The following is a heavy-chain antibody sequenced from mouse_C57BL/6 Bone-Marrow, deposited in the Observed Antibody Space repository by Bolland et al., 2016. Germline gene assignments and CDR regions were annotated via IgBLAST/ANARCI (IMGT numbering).Heavy chain of an antibody. CDR2: IHPNSGST. CDR3: ARVKLAY. Sequence: MIHPNSGSTNYNEKFKSKATLTVDKSSSTAYMQLSSLTSEDSAVYYCARVKLAYWGQGTL. V-gene: IGHV1-64*01. J-gene: IGHJ3*01.